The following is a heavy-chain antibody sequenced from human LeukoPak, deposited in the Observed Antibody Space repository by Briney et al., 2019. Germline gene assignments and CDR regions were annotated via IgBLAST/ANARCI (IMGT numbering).Heavy chain of an antibody. Sequence: PGGSLRLSCAPSGFTFSRHGMHWVRQAPGKGLEWVAIISNDGSRKYYAHSVEGRFTISRDNSKNTLYLQMDSLRAEDTAVYYCARGSLWFGELRGWGQGTLVTVSS. CDR3: ARGSLWFGELRG. CDR2: ISNDGSRK. D-gene: IGHD3-10*01. J-gene: IGHJ4*02. V-gene: IGHV3-30*03. CDR1: GFTFSRHG.